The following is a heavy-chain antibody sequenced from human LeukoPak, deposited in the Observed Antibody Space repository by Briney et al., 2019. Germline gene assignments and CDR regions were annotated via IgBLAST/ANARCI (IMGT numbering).Heavy chain of an antibody. Sequence: ASVKVSCKASGYTFTSYGISWVRQAPGQGLEWMGWISAYNGNTNYAQKLQGRVTMTTDTSTSTAYMELRSLRSDDTAVYYCARDFASFGYGSGSYYNNPPFDYWGQGTLVTVSS. CDR3: ARDFASFGYGSGSYYNNPPFDY. CDR2: ISAYNGNT. CDR1: GYTFTSYG. D-gene: IGHD3-10*01. J-gene: IGHJ4*02. V-gene: IGHV1-18*01.